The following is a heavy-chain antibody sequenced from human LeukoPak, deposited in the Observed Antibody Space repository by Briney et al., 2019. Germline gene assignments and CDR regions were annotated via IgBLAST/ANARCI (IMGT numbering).Heavy chain of an antibody. Sequence: APVKVSCKASGYTFNSYYMHWVRQAPGQGLEWMGIIIPSGGSTSYAQKFQGRVTMTRDTSTSTVYMELSSLRSEDTAVYYCARYAVVGDGYKNLLDYWGQGTLVTVSS. CDR2: IIPSGGST. V-gene: IGHV1-46*02. CDR3: ARYAVVGDGYKNLLDY. D-gene: IGHD5-24*01. CDR1: GYTFNSYY. J-gene: IGHJ4*02.